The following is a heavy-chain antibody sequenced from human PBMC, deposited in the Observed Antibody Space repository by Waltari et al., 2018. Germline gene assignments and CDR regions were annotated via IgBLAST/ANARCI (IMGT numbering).Heavy chain of an antibody. CDR3: ARVLVTATDY. Sequence: EVQLVESGGGLVQPGGSLRLSCAASGFTLSSYEMNWVRQAPGKGLEWVSYISSSGSTRYYADSVKGRFTISRDNAKNSLYLQMNSLRAEDTAVYYCARVLVTATDYWGQGTLVTVSS. CDR2: ISSSGSTR. CDR1: GFTLSSYE. V-gene: IGHV3-48*03. J-gene: IGHJ4*02. D-gene: IGHD2-21*02.